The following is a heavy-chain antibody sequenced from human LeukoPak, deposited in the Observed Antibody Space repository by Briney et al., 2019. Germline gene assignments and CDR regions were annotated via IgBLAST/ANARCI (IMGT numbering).Heavy chain of an antibody. J-gene: IGHJ1*01. V-gene: IGHV3-23*01. CDR1: GFTFSNFA. CDR2: ITAGSSTK. CDR3: GRDPNGDYIGAFDFQR. Sequence: GGSLRLSCVASGFTFSNFAMVWVRKAPGKGLEWVSAITAGSSTKKYADSVKDRFTISRDNSKDTLYLQMTSLRDEDTAVYYCGRDPNGDYIGAFDFQRWGRGTLVTVSS. D-gene: IGHD4-17*01.